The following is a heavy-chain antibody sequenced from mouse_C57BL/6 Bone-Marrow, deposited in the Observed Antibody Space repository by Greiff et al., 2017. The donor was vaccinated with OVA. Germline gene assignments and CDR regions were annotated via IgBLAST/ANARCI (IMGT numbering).Heavy chain of an antibody. CDR1: GYTFTSYW. CDR3: ARAYGNYYAMDY. Sequence: QVQLQQPGAELVMPGASVKLSCKASGYTFTSYWMHWVKQRPGHGLEWIGEIDPSDSYTNYNQKFKGKSTLTVDKSSSTAYMQLSSLTSEDSAVYYCARAYGNYYAMDYWGQGTSVTVSA. CDR2: IDPSDSYT. J-gene: IGHJ4*01. V-gene: IGHV1-69*01. D-gene: IGHD2-10*02.